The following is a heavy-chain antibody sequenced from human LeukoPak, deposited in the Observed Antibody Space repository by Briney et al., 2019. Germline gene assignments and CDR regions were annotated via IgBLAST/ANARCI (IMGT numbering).Heavy chain of an antibody. CDR1: GYTFTRHY. CDR2: INPSSGGT. CDR3: ARDGLYCTNGVCSSDI. Sequence: ASVKVSRKASGYTFTRHYMNWVRQAPGQELEWMGKINPSSGGTGYAQKFQGRVTMTRDTSTSTVYMELTSLRSEDTAVYYCARDGLYCTNGVCSSDIWGQGTLVTVSS. V-gene: IGHV1-46*01. D-gene: IGHD2-8*01. J-gene: IGHJ3*02.